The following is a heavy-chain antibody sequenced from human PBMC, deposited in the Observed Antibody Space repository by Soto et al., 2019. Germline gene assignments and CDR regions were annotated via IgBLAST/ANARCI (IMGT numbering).Heavy chain of an antibody. Sequence: SETLSLTCAVYGGSFSGYYWSWIRQPPGKGLEWIGEINHSGSTNYNPSLKSRVTISVDTSKNQFSLKLSSVTAADTAVYYCARWHTKYIYYYYGMDVWGQGTTVTVSS. J-gene: IGHJ6*02. CDR2: INHSGST. CDR3: ARWHTKYIYYYYGMDV. V-gene: IGHV4-34*01. CDR1: GGSFSGYY. D-gene: IGHD2-8*01.